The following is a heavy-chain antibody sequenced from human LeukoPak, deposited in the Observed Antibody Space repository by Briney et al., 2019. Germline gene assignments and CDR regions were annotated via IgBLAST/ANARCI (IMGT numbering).Heavy chain of an antibody. V-gene: IGHV3-23*01. CDR1: GFTFSSYA. D-gene: IGHD3-22*01. Sequence: GGSLRLSCAATGFTFSSYAMNWVRQAPGKGLEWVSTVSGSGGTTYYADSVKGRFTISRDFPQNSISLQMNSLRAEDTAIYYCARGYSKFDYWGQGTLVTVSS. CDR2: VSGSGGTT. CDR3: ARGYSKFDY. J-gene: IGHJ4*02.